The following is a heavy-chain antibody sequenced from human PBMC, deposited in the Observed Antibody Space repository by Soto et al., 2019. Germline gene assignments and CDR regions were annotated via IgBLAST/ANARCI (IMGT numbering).Heavy chain of an antibody. CDR2: IYYSGST. D-gene: IGHD2-15*01. CDR1: GGSISSGAYY. V-gene: IGHV4-31*03. CDR3: ARDRPYCSGGSCYSLFDY. J-gene: IGHJ4*02. Sequence: QVQLQESGPGLVKPSQTLSLTCTVSGGSISSGAYYWSWIRQHPGKGLEWIGYIYYSGSTYYNPSLKSRVTISVDTSKNQFSLKLSSVTAADTAVYYCARDRPYCSGGSCYSLFDYWGQGTLVTVSS.